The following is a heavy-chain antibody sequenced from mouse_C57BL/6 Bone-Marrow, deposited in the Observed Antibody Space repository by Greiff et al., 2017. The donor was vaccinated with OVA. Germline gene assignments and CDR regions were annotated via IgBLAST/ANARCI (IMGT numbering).Heavy chain of an antibody. CDR1: GFTYSDYY. D-gene: IGHD3-3*01. CDR2: INYDGSST. CDR3: ARGGWDWYFDV. V-gene: IGHV5-16*01. Sequence: EVQLVESEGGLVQPGSSMKLSCTASGFTYSDYYMAWVRQVPEKGLEWVANINYDGSSTYYLDSLKSRFIISRGNAKNILYLQMSSLKSEDTATYYCARGGWDWYFDVWGTGTTVTVSS. J-gene: IGHJ1*03.